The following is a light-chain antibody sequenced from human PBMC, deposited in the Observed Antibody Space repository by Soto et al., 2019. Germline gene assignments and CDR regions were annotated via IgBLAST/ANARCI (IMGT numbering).Light chain of an antibody. CDR1: NSNIGAGYD. Sequence: QSVLTQPPSVSGAPGQRVTISCTESNSNIGAGYDVHWYQQFPGTAPKLLIYGNINRPSGVPDRFSGSKSGPSASLAITGLQAEDEADYYCQSYDSRLSNYVFGGGTKVTVL. CDR3: QSYDSRLSNYV. J-gene: IGLJ1*01. CDR2: GNI. V-gene: IGLV1-40*01.